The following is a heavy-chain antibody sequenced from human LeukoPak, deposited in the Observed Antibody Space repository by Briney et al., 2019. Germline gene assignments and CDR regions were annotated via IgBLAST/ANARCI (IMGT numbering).Heavy chain of an antibody. CDR3: ARHGIAARRYYYYYYYMDV. D-gene: IGHD6-6*01. CDR2: INHSGST. J-gene: IGHJ6*03. Sequence: SETLSLTCAVYGGSFSGYYWSWIRQPPGKGLEWIGEINHSGSTNYNPSLKSRVTISVDTSKNQFSLKLSSVTAADTAVYYCARHGIAARRYYYYYYYMDVWGKGTTVTVSS. V-gene: IGHV4-34*01. CDR1: GGSFSGYY.